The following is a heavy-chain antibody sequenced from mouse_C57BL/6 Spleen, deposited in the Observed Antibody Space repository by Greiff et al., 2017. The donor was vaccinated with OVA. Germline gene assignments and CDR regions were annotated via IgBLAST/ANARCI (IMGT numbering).Heavy chain of an antibody. V-gene: IGHV1-64*01. CDR3: GPYDGYYEKVDY. J-gene: IGHJ2*01. CDR2: IHPNSGST. CDR1: GYTFTSYW. Sequence: QVQLQQPGAELVKPGASVKLSCKASGYTFTSYWMHWVKQRPGQGLEWIGMIHPNSGSTNYNEKFKSKATLTVDKSSSTAYMQRSSLTSEDSAVYYGGPYDGYYEKVDYWGQGTTLTVSS. D-gene: IGHD2-3*01.